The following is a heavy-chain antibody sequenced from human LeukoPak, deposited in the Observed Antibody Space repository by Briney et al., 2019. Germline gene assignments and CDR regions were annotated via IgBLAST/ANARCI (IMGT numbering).Heavy chain of an antibody. V-gene: IGHV4-59*01. CDR1: GGSISSYY. CDR2: IYYSGST. D-gene: IGHD3-10*01. CDR3: ARETTLGGYYGSGLDY. Sequence: SETLSLTCTVSGGSISSYYWSWLRQPPGKGLEWIGYIYYSGSTNYNPSLKSRVTISVDKSKNQFSLKLSSVTAADTAVYYCARETTLGGYYGSGLDYWGQGTLVTVSS. J-gene: IGHJ4*02.